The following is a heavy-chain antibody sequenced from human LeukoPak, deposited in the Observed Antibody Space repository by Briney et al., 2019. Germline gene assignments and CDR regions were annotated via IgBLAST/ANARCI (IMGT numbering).Heavy chain of an antibody. Sequence: GGSLRLSCAASGFTFSSYSMAWVRQAPGKGLEWVSSISTTSTYIFYGDSVKGRFTISRDNAKNSLYLQVNSLRADDTAVYYCANSGLNRFEYWGQGALVTVSS. CDR2: ISTTSTYI. V-gene: IGHV3-21*04. CDR3: ANSGLNRFEY. J-gene: IGHJ4*02. D-gene: IGHD2-15*01. CDR1: GFTFSSYS.